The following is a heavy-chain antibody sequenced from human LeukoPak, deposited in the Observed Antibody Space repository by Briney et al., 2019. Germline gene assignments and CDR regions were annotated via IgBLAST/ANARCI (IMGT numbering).Heavy chain of an antibody. D-gene: IGHD5-24*01. CDR1: GFTFSSYS. V-gene: IGHV3-21*01. CDR3: ARDPIQDFDY. Sequence: PGGSLRLSCAASGFTFSSYSMNWVRQAPGKGLEWVSSISSSSSYIYYADSVKGRFTISRDNAKNSLYLQMNSLRVEDTAVYYCARDPIQDFDYWGQGTLVTVSS. CDR2: ISSSSSYI. J-gene: IGHJ4*02.